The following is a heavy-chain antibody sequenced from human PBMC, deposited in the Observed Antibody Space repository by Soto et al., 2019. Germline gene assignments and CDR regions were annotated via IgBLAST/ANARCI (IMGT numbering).Heavy chain of an antibody. CDR3: ARGWYYLDF. D-gene: IGHD2-15*01. J-gene: IGHJ4*02. Sequence: SEKLRLTCDVSVEPMTGGYYWGWIRQSPGKGLEWIGSIYYGGTTYYNPSLRSRLAISIDTSKNQFSLRLSSVTAADTALYYCARGWYYLDFWGQGTLVTVSS. CDR1: VEPMTGGYY. V-gene: IGHV4-38-2*01. CDR2: IYYGGTT.